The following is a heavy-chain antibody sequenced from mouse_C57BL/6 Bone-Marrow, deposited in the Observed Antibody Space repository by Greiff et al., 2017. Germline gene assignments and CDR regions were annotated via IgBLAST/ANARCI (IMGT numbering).Heavy chain of an antibody. J-gene: IGHJ4*01. CDR2: IYPGNSDT. D-gene: IGHD2-3*01. CDR1: GYTFTSYW. V-gene: IGHV1-5*01. CDR3: TSGGYYPYAMDY. Sequence: VHVKQSGTVLARPGASVKMSCKTSGYTFTSYWMHWVKQRPGQGLEWIGAIYPGNSDTSYNQKFKGKAKLTAVTSASTAYMELSSLTNEDSAVYYCTSGGYYPYAMDYWGQGTSVTVSS.